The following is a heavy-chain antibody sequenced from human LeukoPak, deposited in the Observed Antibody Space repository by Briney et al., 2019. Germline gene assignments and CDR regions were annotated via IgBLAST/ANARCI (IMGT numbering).Heavy chain of an antibody. D-gene: IGHD5-12*01. CDR1: GGTFSDYY. J-gene: IGHJ5*02. CDR3: ARGQTVLRFDP. Sequence: SETLSLTCGVSGGTFSDYYWSWIRQSPEKGLEWIGDINHRGITNYHPSLKSRVAISVDTSKEQFSLHLYSMTVADTAVYYCARGQTVLRFDPWGQGTLVTVSS. CDR2: INHRGIT. V-gene: IGHV4-34*01.